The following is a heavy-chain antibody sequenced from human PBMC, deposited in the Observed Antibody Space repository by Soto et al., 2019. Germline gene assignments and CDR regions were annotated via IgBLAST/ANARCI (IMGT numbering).Heavy chain of an antibody. D-gene: IGHD5-12*01. J-gene: IGHJ4*02. CDR3: ARDSPIGSTFSGHDDIDS. CDR1: GSTFRNHI. CDR2: IIPMLDVT. Sequence: QVQVVQSGAEVKKPGASVRVSCKTSGSTFRNHIITWVRQAPGQGLEWMGRIIPMLDVTNYAQKFQGRVTITADKSTTTAYMEGSSLSSADTAVYYCARDSPIGSTFSGHDDIDSWGQGTLVTVSS. V-gene: IGHV1-69*08.